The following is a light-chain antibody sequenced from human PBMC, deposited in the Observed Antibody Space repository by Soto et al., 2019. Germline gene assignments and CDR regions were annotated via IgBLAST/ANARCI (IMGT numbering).Light chain of an antibody. J-gene: IGKJ1*01. CDR3: LQDYNYPWT. CDR2: AAS. CDR1: QGIGND. V-gene: IGKV1-6*01. Sequence: AIQMTQSPSSLSASVGDRITITCRASQGIGNDLGWYQQKPGKAPKLLIYAASKLESGVPSRFSASGSGTDFTLTISSLQPEDFATYYCLQDYNYPWTFGQGTKVEIK.